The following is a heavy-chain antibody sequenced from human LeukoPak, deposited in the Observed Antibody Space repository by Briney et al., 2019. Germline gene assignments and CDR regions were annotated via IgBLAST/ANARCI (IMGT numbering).Heavy chain of an antibody. V-gene: IGHV4-34*01. J-gene: IGHJ4*02. D-gene: IGHD2-2*01. CDR1: GGSFSGYY. CDR3: ARTAHPVRNYFDY. Sequence: SETLSLTCAVYGGSFSGYYWSWIRQPPGKGLEWIGEINHSGSTNYNPSLKSRVTISVDTSKNQFSLKLSSVTAADTAVYYCARTAHPVRNYFDYWGQGTLVTVSS. CDR2: INHSGST.